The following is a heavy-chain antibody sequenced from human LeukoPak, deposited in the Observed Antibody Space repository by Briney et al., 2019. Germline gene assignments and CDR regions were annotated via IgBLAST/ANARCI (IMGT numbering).Heavy chain of an antibody. D-gene: IGHD3-10*01. CDR3: ARDLWYYGSGSYYNWFDP. CDR2: ICTSGST. J-gene: IGHJ5*02. CDR1: GGSISSGSYY. V-gene: IGHV4-61*02. Sequence: SHILSFTGTVSGGSISSGSYYWSWVRQPAGKGLECIGRICTSGSTNYNPSVKSRVTISVDTSKNQFSLKLSSVTAADTAVYYCARDLWYYGSGSYYNWFDPWGQGTLVTVSS.